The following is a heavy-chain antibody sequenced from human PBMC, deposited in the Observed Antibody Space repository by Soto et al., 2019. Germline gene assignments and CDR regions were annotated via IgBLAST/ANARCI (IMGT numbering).Heavy chain of an antibody. D-gene: IGHD1-1*01. J-gene: IGHJ4*02. CDR1: GFTFSSYS. V-gene: IGHV3-48*01. CDR3: ARDNSETTPNY. Sequence: GGSLRLSCAASGFTFSSYSMNWVRQAPGKGLEWVSYISSSSSTIYYADSVKGRFTISRDNAKNSLYLQMNSLRAEDTAVYYCARDNSETTPNYWGQGTLVTVSS. CDR2: ISSSSSTI.